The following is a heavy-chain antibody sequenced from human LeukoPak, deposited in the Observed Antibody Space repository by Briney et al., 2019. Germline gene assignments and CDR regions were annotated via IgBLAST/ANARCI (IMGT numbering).Heavy chain of an antibody. V-gene: IGHV3-23*01. D-gene: IGHD3-9*01. Sequence: QPGGSLRLSCAASGFTFSSYAMSWVRQAPGKGLEWVSAISGSGGSTYYADSVKGRFTISRDNAKNSLYLQMNSLRAEDTAVYYCASSRGHGFYDILTGGAAYGMDVWGQGTTVTVSS. CDR3: ASSRGHGFYDILTGGAAYGMDV. J-gene: IGHJ6*02. CDR2: ISGSGGST. CDR1: GFTFSSYA.